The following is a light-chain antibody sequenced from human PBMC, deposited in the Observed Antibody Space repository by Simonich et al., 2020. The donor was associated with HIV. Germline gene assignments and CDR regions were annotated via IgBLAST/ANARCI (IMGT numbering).Light chain of an antibody. CDR2: KAS. J-gene: IGKJ4*01. V-gene: IGKV1-5*03. CDR3: QQYNSYSLT. Sequence: DIQMTQSPSTLSASVGARVTITCRASQSISSWLAWYQQKPGKATKLLIYKASSLESGVPSRFGGSGSGTEFTLTISSLQPDDFATYYCQQYNSYSLTFGGGTKVEIK. CDR1: QSISSW.